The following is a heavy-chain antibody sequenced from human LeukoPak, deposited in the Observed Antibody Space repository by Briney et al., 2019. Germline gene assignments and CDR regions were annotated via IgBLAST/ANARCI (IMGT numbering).Heavy chain of an antibody. CDR1: GFTFSSYS. D-gene: IGHD4-17*01. V-gene: IGHV3-48*02. CDR2: ISSSISTK. J-gene: IGHJ6*02. CDR3: ARDGTAVTGNYHYGMDV. Sequence: GGSLRLSCAASGFTFSSYSMNWVRQAPGKGLEWVSYISSSISTKYYADSVKGRFTISRDNAKNSLYLQMNSLRDEDTAVYYCARDGTAVTGNYHYGMDVWGQGTTVTVSS.